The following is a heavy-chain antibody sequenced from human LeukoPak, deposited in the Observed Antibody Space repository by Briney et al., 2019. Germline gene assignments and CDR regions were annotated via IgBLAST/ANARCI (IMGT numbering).Heavy chain of an antibody. D-gene: IGHD1-14*01. V-gene: IGHV2-5*02. CDR1: GFSLTTTGVG. J-gene: IGHJ4*02. CDR2: IYWDDDK. Sequence: SGPTLVNPTQALALTCTFSGFSLTTTGVGVGWIRQSPGKALEWLALIYWDDDKRYNPSLKNRLTIMKDTPRNQVVLTLTNVDPVDTATYYCAHRRSGYNWNHGDFDYWGQGTLVTVSS. CDR3: AHRRSGYNWNHGDFDY.